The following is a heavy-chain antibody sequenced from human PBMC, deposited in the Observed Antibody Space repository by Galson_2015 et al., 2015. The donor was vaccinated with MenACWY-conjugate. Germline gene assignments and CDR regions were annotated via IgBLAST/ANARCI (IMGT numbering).Heavy chain of an antibody. J-gene: IGHJ5*02. CDR1: GFNVRSDF. CDR3: ARDRGGFDP. CDR2: IYSGGIT. D-gene: IGHD3-10*01. V-gene: IGHV3-66*01. Sequence: SLRLSCAAAGFNVRSDFMSWVRQAPGKGLEWVSVIYSGGITYYAESVKGRSTISRDDANNTVYLQMNSLRVDDTAVYYCARDRGGFDPWGQGTLVTVSS.